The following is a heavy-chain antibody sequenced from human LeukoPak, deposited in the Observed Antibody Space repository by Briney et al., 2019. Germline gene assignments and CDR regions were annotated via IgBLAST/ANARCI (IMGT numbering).Heavy chain of an antibody. CDR3: ARGPAAVHP. Sequence: SETLSLTCAVYGGSFSGYYWIWIRQPPGKGLEWIGEISHTGSTNYNPSLTSRVTISIDTSKNQFFLNLGSVTAADTAVYYCARGPAAVHPWGQGTLVTVSS. V-gene: IGHV4-34*01. D-gene: IGHD6-13*01. CDR2: ISHTGST. CDR1: GGSFSGYY. J-gene: IGHJ5*02.